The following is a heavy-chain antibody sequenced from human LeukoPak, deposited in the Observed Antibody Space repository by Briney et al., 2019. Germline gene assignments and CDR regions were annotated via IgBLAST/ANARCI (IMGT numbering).Heavy chain of an antibody. CDR2: INTSGST. CDR3: ARQGADPRWADS. J-gene: IGHJ5*01. Sequence: SETLCLTCTVSGGSISSYYWTWIRQSAGKGLEWIGRINTSGSTNYNASLRQRVTRLVNASKNQFSLNLTPGTAAETAVYSWARQGADPRWADSWGQGTLVTVSS. D-gene: IGHD1-26*01. V-gene: IGHV4-4*07. CDR1: GGSISSYY.